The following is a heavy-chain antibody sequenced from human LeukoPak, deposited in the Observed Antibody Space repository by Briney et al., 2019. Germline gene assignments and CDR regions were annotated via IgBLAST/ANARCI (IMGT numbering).Heavy chain of an antibody. CDR3: AISPVYYDILTGYYKASPLDY. CDR1: GYTFTSYA. V-gene: IGHV7-4-1*02. Sequence: ASVKVSCKASGYTFTSYAMNWVRQAPGQGLEWMGWINTNTGNPTSAQGFTGRFVFSLDTSVSTAYLQISSLKAEDTAVYYCAISPVYYDILTGYYKASPLDYWGQGTLVTVSS. CDR2: INTNTGNP. D-gene: IGHD3-9*01. J-gene: IGHJ4*02.